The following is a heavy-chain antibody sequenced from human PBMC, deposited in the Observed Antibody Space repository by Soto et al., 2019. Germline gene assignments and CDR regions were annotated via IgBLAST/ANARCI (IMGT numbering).Heavy chain of an antibody. J-gene: IGHJ6*02. CDR2: IYPGDSDT. CDR1: GYSFTSYW. Sequence: PGESLKISCKGSGYSFTSYWINWVRQMPGKGLEWMGIIYPGDSDTRYSPSFQGHVTISADNSIDTAYLQWRSLKASDTAVYYRARHHGSPGSCFGLDVWGQGTKVTVYS. V-gene: IGHV5-51*01. D-gene: IGHD1-1*01. CDR3: ARHHGSPGSCFGLDV.